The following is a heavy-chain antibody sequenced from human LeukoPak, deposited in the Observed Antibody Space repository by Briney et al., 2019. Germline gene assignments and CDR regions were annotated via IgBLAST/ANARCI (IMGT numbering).Heavy chain of an antibody. V-gene: IGHV1-18*01. J-gene: IGHJ6*03. D-gene: IGHD3-3*01. Sequence: ASVKVSCKASGYTFTSYGISWVRPAPGQGLEWMGWISAYNGNTNYAQKLQGRVTMTTDTSTSTAYMELRSLRSDDTAVYYCARRGYYDFWSGPLSYYYYMDVWGKGTTVTVSS. CDR1: GYTFTSYG. CDR2: ISAYNGNT. CDR3: ARRGYYDFWSGPLSYYYYMDV.